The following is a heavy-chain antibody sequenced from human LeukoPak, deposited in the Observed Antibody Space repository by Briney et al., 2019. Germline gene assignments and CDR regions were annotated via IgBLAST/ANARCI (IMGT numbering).Heavy chain of an antibody. J-gene: IGHJ6*03. CDR2: ISSSSSYI. CDR1: GFTFSSYS. Sequence: GGSLRLSCAASGFTFSSYSMNWVRQAPGKGLEWVSSISSSSSYIYYADSVKGRFTTSRDNAQNSLYLQMNSLRAEDTAVYYCARAPVSSSWYFYYMGVWGKRTTVTVSS. D-gene: IGHD6-13*01. CDR3: ARAPVSSSWYFYYMGV. V-gene: IGHV3-21*01.